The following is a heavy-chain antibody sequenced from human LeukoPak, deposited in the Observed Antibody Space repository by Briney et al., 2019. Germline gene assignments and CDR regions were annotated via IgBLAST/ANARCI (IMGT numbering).Heavy chain of an antibody. CDR2: IRYDGSNK. CDR3: AKDPHDYDGSCYPSD. CDR1: GFTFSSHG. J-gene: IGHJ4*02. V-gene: IGHV3-30*02. Sequence: GGSLRLSSAASGFTFSSHGMHWVRRPPGKGLEWVAFIRYDGSNKYYTASVKGRFTISRDNSKNKLYLQMNSLTAEDTAVYYFAKDPHDYDGSCYPSDWGQGTLVTVSS. D-gene: IGHD3-22*01.